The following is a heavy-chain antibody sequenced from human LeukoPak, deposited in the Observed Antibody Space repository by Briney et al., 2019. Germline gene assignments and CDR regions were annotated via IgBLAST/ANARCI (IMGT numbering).Heavy chain of an antibody. CDR2: ISYEGINK. Sequence: GGSLRLSCAASGFTFSGSAMHWVRQAPGKGLEWVAVISYEGINKYYADSVRGRFTISRENSKNILYLQMNSLSADDTAVYYCARDPYSYSYEGGMWYNWFDPWGQGTLVTVSS. J-gene: IGHJ5*02. D-gene: IGHD5-18*01. CDR1: GFTFSGSA. CDR3: ARDPYSYSYEGGMWYNWFDP. V-gene: IGHV3-30*04.